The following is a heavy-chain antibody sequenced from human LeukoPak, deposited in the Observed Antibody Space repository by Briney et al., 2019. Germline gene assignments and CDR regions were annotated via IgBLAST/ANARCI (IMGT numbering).Heavy chain of an antibody. CDR3: GRCSSNSCYRFDP. D-gene: IGHD2-2*01. CDR1: GFTFSSYA. J-gene: IGHJ5*02. Sequence: SGGSLRLSCAASGFTFSSYAMSWVRQAPGRGLEWVSAISGSGDKIYYADSVKGRLTISRDNSKNTLFLQMNSLRAEDTALYYCGRCSSNSCYRFDPWGQGTLVTVSS. CDR2: ISGSGDKI. V-gene: IGHV3-23*01.